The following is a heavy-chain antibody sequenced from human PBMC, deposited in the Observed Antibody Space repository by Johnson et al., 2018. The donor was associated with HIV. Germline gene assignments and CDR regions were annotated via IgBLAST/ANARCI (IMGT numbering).Heavy chain of an antibody. J-gene: IGHJ3*02. V-gene: IGHV3-9*01. CDR1: GFTFDDYA. CDR2: INWNSGSV. Sequence: VQLVESGGGLVQPGGSLRLSCAASGFTFDDYAMHWVRQAPGKGLEWVSGINWNSGSVDYADFVKGRFTISRDNAKNSLYLQMNSLRAEDTAVYYCAKTEDAFDIWGQGTMVTVSS. CDR3: AKTEDAFDI.